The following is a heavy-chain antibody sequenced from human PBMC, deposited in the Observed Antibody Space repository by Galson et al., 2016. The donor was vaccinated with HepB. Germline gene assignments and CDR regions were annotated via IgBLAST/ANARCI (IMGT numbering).Heavy chain of an antibody. CDR2: IYHTGTS. Sequence: TLSLTCAVYGASISDSNWWTWVRQVPGKGLEWIGEIYHTGTSNNNPFLNSRFTLSVDKSRNQISLNVTSVTAADTAVYYCARAAIIPGARMVFDPWGQGILVTVSS. CDR3: ARAAIIPGARMVFDP. CDR1: GASISDSNW. V-gene: IGHV4-4*02. J-gene: IGHJ5*02. D-gene: IGHD2-2*01.